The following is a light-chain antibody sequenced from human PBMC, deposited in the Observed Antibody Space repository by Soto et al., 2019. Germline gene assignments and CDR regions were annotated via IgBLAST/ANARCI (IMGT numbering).Light chain of an antibody. V-gene: IGLV2-23*02. J-gene: IGLJ1*01. CDR3: SSYAGSSTFYV. CDR2: EVT. Sequence: SVLTQPASVSGSPGQSITISCTGTNSDVGGYNYVSWYQQHPGKAPKVIVYEVTNRPSGVSNRFSGSKSGNTASLTISGLQAEDEADYYCSSYAGSSTFYVFGTGTKVTVL. CDR1: NSDVGGYNY.